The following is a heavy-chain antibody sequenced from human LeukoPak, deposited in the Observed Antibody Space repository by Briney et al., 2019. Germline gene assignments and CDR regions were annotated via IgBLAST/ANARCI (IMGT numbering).Heavy chain of an antibody. CDR1: GFTFNSYA. Sequence: PGGSLRLSCAASGFTFNSYAMSWVRQAPGKGLEWVSTISGSGVSTYYADSVKGRFTISRDNSRNTLYLQMNSLRAEDTAVYSCAKDLPGFFDYWGQGTLVTASS. CDR2: ISGSGVST. V-gene: IGHV3-23*01. J-gene: IGHJ4*02. CDR3: AKDLPGFFDY.